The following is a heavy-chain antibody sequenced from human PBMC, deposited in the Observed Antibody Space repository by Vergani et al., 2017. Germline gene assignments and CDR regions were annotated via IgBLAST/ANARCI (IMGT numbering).Heavy chain of an antibody. D-gene: IGHD4-23*01. Sequence: QLVESGGGWVQPGGSLRLSCVVSGFDFSSYIMNWVRQAPGKGLEWVSFVSTGTKSQSYAESVKGRFTISRDSAKNSLYLQMNSLRAGDTAIYYCARAVSTTVGDPPGYWGQGTLVTVSS. V-gene: IGHV3-48*01. CDR1: GFDFSSYI. CDR2: VSTGTKSQ. CDR3: ARAVSTTVGDPPGY. J-gene: IGHJ4*02.